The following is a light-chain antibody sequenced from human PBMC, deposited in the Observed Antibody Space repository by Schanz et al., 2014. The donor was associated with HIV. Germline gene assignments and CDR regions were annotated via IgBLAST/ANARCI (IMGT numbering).Light chain of an antibody. J-gene: IGLJ3*02. CDR3: LLYYGGAQPWV. CDR1: TGAVTSGHY. CDR2: KTN. V-gene: IGLV7-46*01. Sequence: QTVVTQETSLTVSPGGTVTLTCGSSTGAVTSGHYPSWFQQKPGQVPRTLIYKTNNKQSWTPARFSGSLLGGKAALTLSGAQPEDEAEYYCLLYYGGAQPWVFGGGTKLTVL.